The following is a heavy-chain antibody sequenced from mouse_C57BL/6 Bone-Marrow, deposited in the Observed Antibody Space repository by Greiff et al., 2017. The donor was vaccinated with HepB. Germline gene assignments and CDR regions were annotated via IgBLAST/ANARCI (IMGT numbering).Heavy chain of an antibody. Sequence: EVQLVESGGGLVKPGGSLKLSCAASGFTFSSYAMSWVRQTPEKRLEWVATISDGGSYTYSPDNVKGRFTISRDNTTNNLYLQMSHLKSEDTAMYYCARDEGFAYWGQGTLVTVSA. V-gene: IGHV5-4*01. CDR2: ISDGGSYT. J-gene: IGHJ3*01. CDR1: GFTFSSYA. CDR3: ARDEGFAY.